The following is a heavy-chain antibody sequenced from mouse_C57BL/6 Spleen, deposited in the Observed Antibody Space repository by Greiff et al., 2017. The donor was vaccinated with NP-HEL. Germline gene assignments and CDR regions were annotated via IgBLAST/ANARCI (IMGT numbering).Heavy chain of an antibody. CDR3: TTAGSGTTGVSRGYFDV. Sequence: VQLQQSGAELVRPGASVKLSCTASGFNIKDDYMHWVKQRPEQGLEWIGWIDPENGDTEYASKFQGKATITADTSSNTAYLQLSSLTSEDTAVYDCTTAGSGTTGVSRGYFDVWGTGTTVTVSS. D-gene: IGHD1-1*01. V-gene: IGHV14-4*01. CDR1: GFNIKDDY. CDR2: IDPENGDT. J-gene: IGHJ1*03.